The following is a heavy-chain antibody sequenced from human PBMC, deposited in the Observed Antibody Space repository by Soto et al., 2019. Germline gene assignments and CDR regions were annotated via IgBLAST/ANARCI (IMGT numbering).Heavy chain of an antibody. J-gene: IGHJ6*02. V-gene: IGHV3-48*02. Sequence: PGGSLRLSCAASGFTFSSYSMNWVRQAPGKGLEWVSYISSSSSTIYYADSVKGRFTISRDNAKNSLYLQMNSLRDEDTAVYYCARAYYDFWSGYSHVAYYYAMDVWGQGTTVTVSS. CDR2: ISSSSSTI. CDR1: GFTFSSYS. CDR3: ARAYYDFWSGYSHVAYYYAMDV. D-gene: IGHD3-3*01.